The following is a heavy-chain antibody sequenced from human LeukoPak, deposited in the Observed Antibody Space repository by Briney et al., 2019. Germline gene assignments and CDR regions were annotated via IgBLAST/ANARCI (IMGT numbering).Heavy chain of an antibody. CDR2: ISFDGTNK. V-gene: IGHV3-30*04. D-gene: IGHD4-17*01. Sequence: PGGSLRLSCTASGVSLSNYAMHWVRRPPGRGLEWVAVISFDGTNKYYGDSVEGRFSVSRDNSKNTLYLQMNSLRPDDTAMYYCATDYGDYEPIDHWGQGTLVTVSS. CDR3: ATDYGDYEPIDH. J-gene: IGHJ4*02. CDR1: GVSLSNYA.